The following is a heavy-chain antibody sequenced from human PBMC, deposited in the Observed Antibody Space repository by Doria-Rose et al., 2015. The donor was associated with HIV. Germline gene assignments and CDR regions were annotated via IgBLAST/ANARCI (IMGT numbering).Heavy chain of an antibody. D-gene: IGHD3-16*01. CDR2: ISHSGSS. V-gene: IGHV4-30-2*01. CDR3: ARVGGASFYYGMDV. Sequence: WSWIRQPPGKGLEWIGYISHSGSSYYNPSLRSRVTISVDRSRSHFSLKLTSVTAADTAVYYCARVGGASFYYGMDVWGQGTTVTVSS. J-gene: IGHJ6*02.